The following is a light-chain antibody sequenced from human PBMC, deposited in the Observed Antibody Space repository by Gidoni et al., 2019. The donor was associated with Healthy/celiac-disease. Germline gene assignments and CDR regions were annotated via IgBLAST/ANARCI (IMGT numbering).Light chain of an antibody. Sequence: QSALTQPASVSGSPGQSITISCTGTSSDFGGYNSVSWYQQHPGKAPQPMIYEVSKPPSGVPDRFSGPKSCNTASLTISGLQAEDEADYYCSSYTSSSTPVFGGRTKLTVL. CDR3: SSYTSSSTPV. V-gene: IGLV2-14*01. CDR1: SSDFGGYNS. J-gene: IGLJ3*02. CDR2: EVS.